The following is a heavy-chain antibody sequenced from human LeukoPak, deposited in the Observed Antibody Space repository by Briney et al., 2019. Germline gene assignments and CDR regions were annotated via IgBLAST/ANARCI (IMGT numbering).Heavy chain of an antibody. J-gene: IGHJ4*02. Sequence: SETLSLTCTVSGGSISSYYWSWIRQPPGKGLEWIGEINHSGSTNYIPSLKSRVTISVDTSKNQFSLKLSSVTAADTAVYYCARDGTGPFDYWGQGTLVTVSS. CDR1: GGSISSYY. D-gene: IGHD3/OR15-3a*01. CDR2: INHSGST. V-gene: IGHV4-34*01. CDR3: ARDGTGPFDY.